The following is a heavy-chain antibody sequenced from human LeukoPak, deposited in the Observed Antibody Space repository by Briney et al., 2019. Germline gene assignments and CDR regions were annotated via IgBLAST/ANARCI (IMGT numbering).Heavy chain of an antibody. J-gene: IGHJ4*02. Sequence: ASVKVSCTASGGTFSSYAISWVRQAPGQGLEWMGRIIPILGIANYAQKFQGRVTITADKSTSTAYMELSSLRSEDTAVYYCAREYSYGYSDYWGQGTLVTASS. CDR3: AREYSYGYSDY. V-gene: IGHV1-69*04. D-gene: IGHD5-18*01. CDR2: IIPILGIA. CDR1: GGTFSSYA.